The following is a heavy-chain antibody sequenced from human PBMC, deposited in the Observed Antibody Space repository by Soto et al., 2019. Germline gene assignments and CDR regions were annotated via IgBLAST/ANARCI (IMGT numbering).Heavy chain of an antibody. CDR2: ISYDGSNK. V-gene: IGHV3-30-3*01. D-gene: IGHD6-13*01. CDR1: GFTFSSYA. Sequence: QVQLVESGGGVVQPGRSLRLSCAASGFTFSSYAMHWVRQAPGKGLEWVAVISYDGSNKYYADSVKGRFTISRDNSKNTLYLQMNSLRAEDTAGYYCARGPQAAGDYYFDYWGQGTLVTVSS. J-gene: IGHJ4*02. CDR3: ARGPQAAGDYYFDY.